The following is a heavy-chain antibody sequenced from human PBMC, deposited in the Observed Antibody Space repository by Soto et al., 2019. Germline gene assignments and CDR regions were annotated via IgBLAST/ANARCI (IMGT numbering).Heavy chain of an antibody. Sequence: GASVKVSCKASGYTFTGYYMHWVRQAPGQGLEWMGWINPNSGGTNYAQKFQGWVTMTRDTSISTAYMELSRLRSDDTAVYYCARTASYSSSWTPWAFDIWAQGTTVTVSS. CDR2: INPNSGGT. CDR1: GYTFTGYY. CDR3: ARTASYSSSWTPWAFDI. V-gene: IGHV1-2*04. D-gene: IGHD6-13*01. J-gene: IGHJ3*02.